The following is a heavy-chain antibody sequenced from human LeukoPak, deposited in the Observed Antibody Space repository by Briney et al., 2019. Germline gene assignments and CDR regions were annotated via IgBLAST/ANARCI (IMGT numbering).Heavy chain of an antibody. V-gene: IGHV4-31*03. Sequence: PSETLSLTCTVSGASITSGTYYWSWIRQHPGKGLEWIGYIYYTGTTDYNPSLKSRVTISRDTSENQFSLSLSSVTAEDTAVFYCARVGSRDNFHFDYWGQGSLVTVSS. D-gene: IGHD2-15*01. CDR3: ARVGSRDNFHFDY. CDR1: GASITSGTYY. J-gene: IGHJ4*02. CDR2: IYYTGTT.